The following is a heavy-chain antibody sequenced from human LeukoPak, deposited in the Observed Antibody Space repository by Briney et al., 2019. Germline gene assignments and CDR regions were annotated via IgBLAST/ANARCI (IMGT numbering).Heavy chain of an antibody. D-gene: IGHD6-13*01. CDR2: IYTSGST. V-gene: IGHV4-4*07. CDR1: GGSISSYY. CDR3: ARDRSSSWYRHFDY. J-gene: IGHJ4*02. Sequence: SETLSLTCTVSGGSISSYYWSWIRQPAGKGLEWIGRIYTSGSTNYNPSLKSRVTMSVDTSKNQFSLKLSSVTAADTAVYYCARDRSSSWYRHFDYWGQGTLVTVSS.